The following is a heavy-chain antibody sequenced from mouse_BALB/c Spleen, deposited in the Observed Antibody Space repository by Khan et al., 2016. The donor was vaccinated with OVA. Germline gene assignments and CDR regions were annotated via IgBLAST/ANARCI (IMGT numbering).Heavy chain of an antibody. V-gene: IGHV5-4*02. CDR1: GFTFSDYY. CDR2: ISDGGSYT. Sequence: EVELVESGGGLVKPGGSLKLSCAASGFTFSDYYMYWVRQTPEKRLEWVATISDGGSYTYYPDSVQGRFTISRDNAQNNLYLQMNSLKSEDTAMYYCARKWGLYRYAWFAYWGQGTLVTVSA. CDR3: ARKWGLYRYAWFAY. J-gene: IGHJ3*01. D-gene: IGHD2-14*01.